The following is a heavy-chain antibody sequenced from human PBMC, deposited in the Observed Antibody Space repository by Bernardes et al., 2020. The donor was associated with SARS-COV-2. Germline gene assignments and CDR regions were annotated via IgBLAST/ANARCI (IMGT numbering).Heavy chain of an antibody. J-gene: IGHJ3*02. CDR1: GGSFSTYY. D-gene: IGHD4-17*01. CDR2: INHSGST. CDR3: ASNSDYGDYRDDAFDI. Sequence: SETLYLTCAVYGGSFSTYYWSWIRQPPGKGLEWIGEINHSGSTNYNPSLKSRVTISVDTSKNQFSLKLSSVTAADTAVYYCASNSDYGDYRDDAFDIWGQGTMVTVSS. V-gene: IGHV4-34*01.